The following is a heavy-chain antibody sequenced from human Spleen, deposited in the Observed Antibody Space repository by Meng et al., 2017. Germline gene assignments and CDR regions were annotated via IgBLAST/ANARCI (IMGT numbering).Heavy chain of an antibody. D-gene: IGHD2-21*02. CDR1: GGSISSINW. CDR3: ASQSVTAIPFDY. V-gene: IGHV4-4*02. J-gene: IGHJ4*02. CDR2: IYHTGTT. Sequence: QVHLQESGPGLVQPSGTLSHTCAVSGGSISSINWWSWVRQPPGKGLEWIGEIYHTGTTNYNPSLESRVTISVDTSKNQFSLKMKSVTAADTAVYYCASQSVTAIPFDYWGPGALVTVSS.